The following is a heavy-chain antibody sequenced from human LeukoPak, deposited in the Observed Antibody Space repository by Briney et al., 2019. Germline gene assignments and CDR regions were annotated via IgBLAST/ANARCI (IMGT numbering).Heavy chain of an antibody. CDR3: ARDQIVVVPAAPDY. CDR1: GYTFTSYA. V-gene: IGHV1-3*01. Sequence: ASVKVSCKASGYTFTSYAMHWVRQAPGQRLEWMGWINAGNGNTKYSQKFQGRVTITRDTSASTAYMELSSLRSEDTAVYYCARDQIVVVPAAPDYWGQGTLVTVSS. CDR2: INAGNGNT. D-gene: IGHD2-2*01. J-gene: IGHJ4*02.